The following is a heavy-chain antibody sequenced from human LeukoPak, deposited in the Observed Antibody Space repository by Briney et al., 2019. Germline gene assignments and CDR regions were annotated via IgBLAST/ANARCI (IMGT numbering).Heavy chain of an antibody. Sequence: SETLSLTCTVSGGSIRSYYWSWIRQPPGKGLEWIGYIYYSGSTNYNPSLKSRVTISVDTSKNQFSLKLSSVTAADTAVYYCARLVVNYYFDYWGQGTLVTVSS. CDR3: ARLVVNYYFDY. V-gene: IGHV4-59*08. J-gene: IGHJ4*02. CDR1: GGSIRSYY. CDR2: IYYSGST. D-gene: IGHD2-15*01.